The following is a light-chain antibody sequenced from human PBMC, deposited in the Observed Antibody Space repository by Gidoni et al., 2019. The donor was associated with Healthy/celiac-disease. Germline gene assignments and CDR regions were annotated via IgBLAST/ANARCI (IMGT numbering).Light chain of an antibody. CDR2: RAS. Sequence: DVQMTQSPSALSASVGDRVTITCRASQSISSWLAWEQQKPGKAPKLLIYRASSLESGVPSLFSGSGSGTQFTLTISSLQPDDFATYYCQQYNRYPFTFGPGTKVEIK. V-gene: IGKV1-5*03. CDR1: QSISSW. CDR3: QQYNRYPFT. J-gene: IGKJ3*01.